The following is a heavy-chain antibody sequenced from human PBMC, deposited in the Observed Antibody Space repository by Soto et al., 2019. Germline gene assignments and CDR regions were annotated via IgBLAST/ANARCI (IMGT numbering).Heavy chain of an antibody. V-gene: IGHV4-59*01. Sequence: SETLSLTCTVSGGSISSYYWSWIRQPPGEGLEWIGYIYYSGCTNYNPSLKSRVTISVDTSKNQFSLKLSSVTAADTAVYYCARDRGRYEPGYYHYDVMDVWGRRTTVTGSS. D-gene: IGHD2-2*01. CDR3: ARDRGRYEPGYYHYDVMDV. J-gene: IGHJ6*02. CDR2: IYYSGCT. CDR1: GGSISSYY.